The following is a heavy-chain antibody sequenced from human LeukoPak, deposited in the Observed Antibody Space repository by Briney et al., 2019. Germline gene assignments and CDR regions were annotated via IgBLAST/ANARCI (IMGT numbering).Heavy chain of an antibody. CDR2: IIPIFGTA. J-gene: IGHJ4*02. CDR3: ARDVGSWYGGAYDY. CDR1: GYTFTSYD. D-gene: IGHD6-13*01. Sequence: SVKVSCKASGYTFTSYDISWVRQAPGQGLEWMGGIIPIFGTANYAQKFQGRVTITADESTSTAYMELSSLRSEDTAVYYCARDVGSWYGGAYDYWGQGTLVTVSS. V-gene: IGHV1-69*13.